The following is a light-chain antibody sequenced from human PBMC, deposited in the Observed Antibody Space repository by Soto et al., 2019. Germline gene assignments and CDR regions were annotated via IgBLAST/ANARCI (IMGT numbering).Light chain of an antibody. J-gene: IGKJ1*01. Sequence: EIVMTQSPATLSVPPGERATLSCRASQSVSSNLAWYQQKPGQAPRLLIYGTSTRATGIPFRFGGSGSGTDFTLTISSLQSEDFAVYYCQQYNDWPKTFGQGTKVDIK. V-gene: IGKV3-15*01. CDR1: QSVSSN. CDR3: QQYNDWPKT. CDR2: GTS.